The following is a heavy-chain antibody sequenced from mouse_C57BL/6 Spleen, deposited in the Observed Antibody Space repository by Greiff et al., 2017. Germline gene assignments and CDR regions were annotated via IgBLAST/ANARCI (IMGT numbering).Heavy chain of an antibody. V-gene: IGHV1-82*01. D-gene: IGHD1-1*01. J-gene: IGHJ4*01. CDR1: GYAFSSSW. CDR3: ARCGSSYDYYAMDY. Sequence: QVQLQQSGPELVKPGASVKISCKASGYAFSSSWMNWVKQRPGKGLEWIGRIYPGDGDTNYNGKFKGKATLTADKSSSTAYMQLSILTSEDSAVYFCARCGSSYDYYAMDYWGQGTSVTVSS. CDR2: IYPGDGDT.